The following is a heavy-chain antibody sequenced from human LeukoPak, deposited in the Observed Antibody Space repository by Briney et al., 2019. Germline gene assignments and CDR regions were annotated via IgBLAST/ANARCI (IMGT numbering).Heavy chain of an antibody. CDR1: GFTFSNFG. J-gene: IGHJ4*02. Sequence: GGSLRLSCAASGFTFSNFGMHWVRQAPGKGLEWVAVIWYDGSNEYYADSVKGRFTISRDNSKNTLYLQFNSLRADDTAVYYCAKDMDSALGIVVAPDPFDYWGQGTLVTVSS. CDR2: IWYDGSNE. D-gene: IGHD2-21*01. V-gene: IGHV3-30*02. CDR3: AKDMDSALGIVVAPDPFDY.